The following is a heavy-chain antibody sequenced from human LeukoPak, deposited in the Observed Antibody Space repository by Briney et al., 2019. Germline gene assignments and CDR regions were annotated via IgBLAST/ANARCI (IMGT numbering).Heavy chain of an antibody. CDR2: IKQDGSEK. CDR1: GFTFSSYW. Sequence: GGSLRLSCAASGFTFSSYWMTWVRQAPGKALEWVANIKQDGSEKYHVDSVKGRFTISRDNANNSLYLQMNSLRAEDTAVYYCARGEGGDYSWGQGTLVTVSS. J-gene: IGHJ4*02. V-gene: IGHV3-7*01. D-gene: IGHD4-17*01. CDR3: ARGEGGDYS.